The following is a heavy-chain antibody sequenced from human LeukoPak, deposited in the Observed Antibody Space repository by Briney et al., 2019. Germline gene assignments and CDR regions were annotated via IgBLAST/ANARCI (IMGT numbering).Heavy chain of an antibody. CDR2: IYYSGST. V-gene: IGHV4-59*08. D-gene: IGHD2-15*01. CDR3: ARLGCSGGSCYREYFQH. J-gene: IGHJ1*01. Sequence: SETLSLTCTVSGGSISSYYWSWIRQPPGKGLEWIGYIYYSGSTNYNPSLKSRVTISVDTSEDQFSLKLSSVTAADTAVYYCARLGCSGGSCYREYFQHWGQGTLVTVSS. CDR1: GGSISSYY.